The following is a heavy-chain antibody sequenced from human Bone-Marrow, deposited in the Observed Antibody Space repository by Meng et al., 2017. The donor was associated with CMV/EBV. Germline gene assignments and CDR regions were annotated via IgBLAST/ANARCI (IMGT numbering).Heavy chain of an antibody. D-gene: IGHD3-9*01. V-gene: IGHV3-33*01. CDR3: VRDLLTGYHDS. J-gene: IGHJ4*02. Sequence: GGSLRLSCAASGFTFTTYGMHWVRQAPGKGLEWVAIIWYDGSNEYYADSVKGRFTISRDNAKNTLYLQMTSLRAEDTAVYYCVRDLLTGYHDSWGQGTLVTVSS. CDR2: IWYDGSNE. CDR1: GFTFTTYG.